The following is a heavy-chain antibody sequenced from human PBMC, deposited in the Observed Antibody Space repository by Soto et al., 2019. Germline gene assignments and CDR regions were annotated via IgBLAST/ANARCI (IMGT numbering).Heavy chain of an antibody. Sequence: SETLSLTCAVSGGPFSGVYWSWIRQPPGKGLEWIGGVNHRGSANYNPSLESRVTMSVDTSKNQFSLKLTSVTAADSAVYYCARDAFCGSGTCRVGHWFDPWGHGTLVTVSS. V-gene: IGHV4-34*01. CDR3: ARDAFCGSGTCRVGHWFDP. J-gene: IGHJ5*02. CDR2: VNHRGSA. CDR1: GGPFSGVY. D-gene: IGHD2-21*01.